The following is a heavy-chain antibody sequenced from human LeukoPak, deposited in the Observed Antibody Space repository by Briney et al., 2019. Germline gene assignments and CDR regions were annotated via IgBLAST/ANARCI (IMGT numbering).Heavy chain of an antibody. J-gene: IGHJ6*02. Sequence: SESLSLTCTVSGGSISSYYSSWTRHPPGKGLEWSVYIYYNWCHNYNPSLKSRVTLSVDTSKHQCSLKLSSVTAAHTAVYYCARLGYSYGSYYYDGIDVWGQGTTVTV. CDR2: IYYNWCH. CDR1: GGSISSYY. V-gene: IGHV4-59*08. CDR3: ARLGYSYGSYYYDGIDV. D-gene: IGHD5-18*01.